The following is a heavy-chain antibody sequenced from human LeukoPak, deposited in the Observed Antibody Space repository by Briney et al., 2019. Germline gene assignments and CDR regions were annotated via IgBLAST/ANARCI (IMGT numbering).Heavy chain of an antibody. Sequence: GGSLRLSCAASGFTFSSKSMTWVRQAPGKGLEWVSSIKWNGGSTGYADSVKGRFTISRDNAKNSLYLQMNSLRAEDTAVYYCAELGITMIGGVWGKGTTVTISS. V-gene: IGHV3-20*04. CDR2: IKWNGGST. CDR3: AELGITMIGGV. CDR1: GFTFSSKS. D-gene: IGHD3-10*02. J-gene: IGHJ6*04.